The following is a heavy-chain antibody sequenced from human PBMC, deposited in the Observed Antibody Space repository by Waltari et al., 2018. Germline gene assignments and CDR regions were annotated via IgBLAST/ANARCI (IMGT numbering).Heavy chain of an antibody. CDR2: IYYSGST. D-gene: IGHD4-4*01. CDR1: GGSIRSSSYY. J-gene: IGHJ4*02. CDR3: AGDYSNYGTVDY. V-gene: IGHV4-39*01. Sequence: QLQLQESGPGLVKPSETLSLTCTVSGGSIRSSSYYWGWIRQPPGKGLEWIGSIYYSGSTYYNPSLKSRVTISVDTSKNQFSLKLSSVTAADTAVYYCAGDYSNYGTVDYWGQGTLVTVSS.